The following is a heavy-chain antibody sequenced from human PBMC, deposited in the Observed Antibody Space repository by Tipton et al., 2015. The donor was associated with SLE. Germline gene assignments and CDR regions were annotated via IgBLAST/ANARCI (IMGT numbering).Heavy chain of an antibody. J-gene: IGHJ4*02. V-gene: IGHV4-59*01. Sequence: TLSLTCTVSGGSISSYYWSWIRQPPGKGLEWIGYIYYSGSTNSNPSLKSRVTISVDTSKNQFSLKLSSVTAADTAVYYCARDPNWGSFGYWGQGTLVTVSS. CDR2: IYYSGST. CDR1: GGSISSYY. D-gene: IGHD7-27*01. CDR3: ARDPNWGSFGY.